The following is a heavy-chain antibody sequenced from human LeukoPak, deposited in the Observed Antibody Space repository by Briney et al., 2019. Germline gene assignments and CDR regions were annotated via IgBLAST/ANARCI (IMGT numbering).Heavy chain of an antibody. CDR3: ARGTDTSWTEYCQH. J-gene: IGHJ1*01. CDR2: ISYGENNK. CDR1: GFTLSTYS. D-gene: IGHD2-2*01. Sequence: QPGRSRRLSSAASGFTLSTYSLHWVRQAPGKVLEWGALISYGENNKYYADSVKGRFTISRDNSKNMLYLQMNSLRPEDTAVYYCARGTDTSWTEYCQHWGQGTLVTVSS. V-gene: IGHV3-30*04.